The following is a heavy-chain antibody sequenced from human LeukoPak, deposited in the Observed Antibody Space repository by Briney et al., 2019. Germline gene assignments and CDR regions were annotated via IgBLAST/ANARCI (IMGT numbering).Heavy chain of an antibody. J-gene: IGHJ6*03. CDR3: ARGDWGSPDYYYMDV. Sequence: PSETLSLTCTVSGYSISSGYYWGWIRQPPGKGLEWIGSTYHSGSTYYNPSLKSRVTISVDTSKNQFSLKLSSVTAADTAVYYCARGDWGSPDYYYMDVWGKGTTVTISS. V-gene: IGHV4-38-2*02. D-gene: IGHD7-27*01. CDR2: TYHSGST. CDR1: GYSISSGYY.